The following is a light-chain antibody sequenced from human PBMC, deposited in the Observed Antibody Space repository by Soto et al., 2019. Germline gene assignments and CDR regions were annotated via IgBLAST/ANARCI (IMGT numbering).Light chain of an antibody. Sequence: DIQMTQSPSYVSASVGDRVTITCRASQDISSWLAWYQQKPGKAPKLLIYAASSLPSGVPSRFSGSGSGTDFTLTISSLQSEDFATYYCLQANGCPQSFGQGTKLEIK. CDR2: AAS. CDR1: QDISSW. J-gene: IGKJ2*03. V-gene: IGKV1-12*01. CDR3: LQANGCPQS.